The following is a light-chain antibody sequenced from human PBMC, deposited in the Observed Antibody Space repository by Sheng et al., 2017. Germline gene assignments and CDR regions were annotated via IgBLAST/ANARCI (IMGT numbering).Light chain of an antibody. V-gene: IGLV1-40*01. CDR2: GSR. J-gene: IGLJ3*02. CDR1: RSNIGAGYE. CDR3: QSFDTGXTASV. Sequence: QSVLTQPPSVSGAPGQRVTISCTGSRSNIGAGYEVHWYQQLPGTAPKLLIYGSRNRPSGVPDRFSGSKSGTSASLAITGLQAEDEADYHCQSFDTGXTASVFGGGTRLTVL.